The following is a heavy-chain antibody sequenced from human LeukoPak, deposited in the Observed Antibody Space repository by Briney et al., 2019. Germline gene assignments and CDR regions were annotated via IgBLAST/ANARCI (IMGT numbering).Heavy chain of an antibody. CDR1: GGSITSYY. CDR3: ARHKGYSNSEAWFDP. CDR2: IYTTGTT. J-gene: IGHJ5*02. V-gene: IGHV4-4*09. Sequence: PSETLSLTCTVSGGSITSYYWSWIRQPPGKGLEWIGYIYTTGTTNYNPSLKRRVTISIDTSKYQFSLKLSSVTAADTAVYYCARHKGYSNSEAWFDPWGQGTLVTVSS. D-gene: IGHD6-6*01.